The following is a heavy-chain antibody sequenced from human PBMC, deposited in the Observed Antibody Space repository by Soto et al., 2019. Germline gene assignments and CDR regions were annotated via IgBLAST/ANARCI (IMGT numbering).Heavy chain of an antibody. CDR2: ISGSGGST. Sequence: GSLRLPCAASGFTFSSYAMSWVRQAPGKGLEWVSAISGSGGSTYYADSVKGRFTISRDNSKNTLYLQMNSLRAEDTAVYYCAKTGGSGRYYYYYGMDVCGQGTTVTVSS. J-gene: IGHJ6*02. CDR3: AKTGGSGRYYYYYGMDV. CDR1: GFTFSSYA. D-gene: IGHD3-10*01. V-gene: IGHV3-23*01.